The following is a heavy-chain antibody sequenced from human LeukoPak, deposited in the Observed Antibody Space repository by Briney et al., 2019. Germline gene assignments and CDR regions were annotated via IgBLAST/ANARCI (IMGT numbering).Heavy chain of an antibody. J-gene: IGHJ4*02. Sequence: PGGSLRLSCAASGFTFSTFLMSWVRQAPGKGLEWVADINQDGSGKYYVDSVKGRFTISRDNAKNSLYLQMNSLRAEDTAVYYCARRNWNGKYTFDYWGQGTLVTVSS. CDR1: GFTFSTFL. V-gene: IGHV3-7*05. D-gene: IGHD1-1*01. CDR2: INQDGSGK. CDR3: ARRNWNGKYTFDY.